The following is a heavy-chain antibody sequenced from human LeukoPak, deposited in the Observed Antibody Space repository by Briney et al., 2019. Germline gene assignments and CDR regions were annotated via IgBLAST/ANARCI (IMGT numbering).Heavy chain of an antibody. J-gene: IGHJ4*02. D-gene: IGHD1-26*01. CDR1: GFTFSSYA. V-gene: IGHV3-23*01. CDR2: ISGSDGST. Sequence: PGGSLRLSCAASGFTFSSYAMSWVRQAPGKGLEWVSSISGSDGSTYYADSVKGRFTISRDNAKNSLYLQMNSLRAEDTAVYYCARDRELVYWGQGTLVTVSS. CDR3: ARDRELVY.